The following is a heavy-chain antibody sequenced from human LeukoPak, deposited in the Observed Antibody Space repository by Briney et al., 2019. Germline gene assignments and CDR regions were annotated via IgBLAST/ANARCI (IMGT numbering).Heavy chain of an antibody. J-gene: IGHJ4*02. D-gene: IGHD6-19*01. V-gene: IGHV1-18*01. CDR3: AKRALDKNRYSSGWLDY. CDR1: GYTFTSYG. Sequence: ASVKVSCKASGYTFTSYGISWVRQAPGQGLEWMGWISAYNGNTNYAQKLQGRVTMTTDTSTSTAYMELRSLRSDDTAVYYCAKRALDKNRYSSGWLDYWGQGTLVTVSS. CDR2: ISAYNGNT.